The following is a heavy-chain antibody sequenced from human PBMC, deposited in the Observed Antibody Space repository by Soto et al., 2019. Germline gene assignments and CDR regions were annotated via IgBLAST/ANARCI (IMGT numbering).Heavy chain of an antibody. Sequence: GSLRLSCAASGFSFSSYAMSWVRQAPGKGLEWVSAISGSGGSTYYADSVKGRFTISRDNSKNTLYLQMNSLRAEDTAVYYCAKERGRYYYDSSGQDYWGQGTLVTVSS. CDR1: GFSFSSYA. J-gene: IGHJ4*02. CDR2: ISGSGGST. D-gene: IGHD3-22*01. CDR3: AKERGRYYYDSSGQDY. V-gene: IGHV3-23*01.